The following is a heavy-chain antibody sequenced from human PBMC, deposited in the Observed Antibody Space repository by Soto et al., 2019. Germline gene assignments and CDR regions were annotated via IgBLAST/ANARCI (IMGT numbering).Heavy chain of an antibody. CDR1: GFTVSSNY. CDR3: ASTRGLSSGWGDAFDI. CDR2: IYSGGST. D-gene: IGHD6-19*01. J-gene: IGHJ3*02. Sequence: GGSLRLSCAASGFTVSSNYMSWVRQAPGKGLEWVSVIYSGGSTYYADSVKGRFTISRDNSKNTLYLQMNSLRAEDTAVYYCASTRGLSSGWGDAFDIWGQGTMVTVSS. V-gene: IGHV3-53*01.